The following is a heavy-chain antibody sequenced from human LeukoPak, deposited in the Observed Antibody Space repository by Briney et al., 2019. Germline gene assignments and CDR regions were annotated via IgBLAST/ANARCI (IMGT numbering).Heavy chain of an antibody. CDR1: GFTFGDYA. J-gene: IGHJ4*02. V-gene: IGHV3-49*03. CDR2: IRSKAYGGTT. Sequence: GGSLRLSCTASGFTFGDYAMSWFRQAPGKGLEWVGFIRSKAYGGTTEYPASVKGRFTISRDDSKSIAYLQMNSLKTEDTAVYYCTRDGPIAAADYWGQGTLVTVSS. CDR3: TRDGPIAAADY. D-gene: IGHD6-13*01.